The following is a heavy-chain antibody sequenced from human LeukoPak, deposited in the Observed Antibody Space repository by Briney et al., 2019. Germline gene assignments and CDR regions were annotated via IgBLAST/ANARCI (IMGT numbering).Heavy chain of an antibody. V-gene: IGHV1-18*01. CDR2: ISAYNGNT. CDR1: GYTFTNYG. J-gene: IGHJ4*02. Sequence: ASVKVSCKASGYTFTNYGISWVRQAPGQGLEWMGWISAYNGNTNYAQKLQGRVTMTTDTSTSTAYMELRSLRSDDTAVYYCARVDSSGYMVDYWGQGTLVTVSS. CDR3: ARVDSSGYMVDY. D-gene: IGHD3-22*01.